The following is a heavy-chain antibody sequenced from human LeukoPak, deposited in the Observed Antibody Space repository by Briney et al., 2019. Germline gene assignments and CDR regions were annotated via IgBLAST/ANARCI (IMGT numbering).Heavy chain of an antibody. CDR3: ARDHGSTHPFDY. Sequence: GASVKVSCTASGGTFSSYAISWARQAPGQGLEWMGGIIPIFGTANYAQKFQGRVTITADESTSTAYMELSSLRSEDTAVYYCARDHGSTHPFDYWGQGTLVTVSS. CDR2: IIPIFGTA. J-gene: IGHJ4*02. CDR1: GGTFSSYA. D-gene: IGHD2/OR15-2a*01. V-gene: IGHV1-69*13.